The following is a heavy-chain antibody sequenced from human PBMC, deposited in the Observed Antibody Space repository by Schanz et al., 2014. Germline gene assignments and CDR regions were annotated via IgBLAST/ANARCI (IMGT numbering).Heavy chain of an antibody. D-gene: IGHD1-26*01. CDR1: GFTFSDYY. Sequence: VQLVESGGGLVQPGGSLRLSCAASGFTFSDYYMTWIRQAPGKGLEWVSFVGSGRSAYTEYADSVKGRFTISRDNAKNSVFLQMSSLRVEDTGLYFCARDPVEGAPTPYYFDSWGPGTLVTVSS. CDR3: ARDPVEGAPTPYYFDS. V-gene: IGHV3-11*06. J-gene: IGHJ4*02. CDR2: VGSGRSAYT.